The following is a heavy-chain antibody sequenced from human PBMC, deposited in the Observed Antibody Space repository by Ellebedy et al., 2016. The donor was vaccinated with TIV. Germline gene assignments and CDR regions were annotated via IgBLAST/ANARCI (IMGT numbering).Heavy chain of an antibody. CDR2: ITNTGSHT. CDR3: ARKPMNPTDLYGNFDH. CDR1: GFTFGDYY. J-gene: IGHJ4*02. V-gene: IGHV3-11*01. Sequence: PGGSLRLSCAASGFTFGDYYMSWVRQAPGKGLEWVSYITNTGSHTYYADSVKGRFPFARDSANNPVYLQMNSLRAEDTAVYYCARKPMNPTDLYGNFDHWGQGTLVTVSS. D-gene: IGHD1-1*01.